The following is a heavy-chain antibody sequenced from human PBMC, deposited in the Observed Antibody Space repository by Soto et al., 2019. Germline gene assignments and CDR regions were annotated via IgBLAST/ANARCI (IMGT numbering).Heavy chain of an antibody. V-gene: IGHV3-23*01. CDR2: ITGSGDRT. Sequence: PGGSLRLSCAASGFSFSSYAMSWVRQAPGKGLEWVSGITGSGDRTFYADSVKGRFTISRDNSKSTLYLQMNSLRAEDTAVYYCARSYGENAYYGMDVWGQGTTVTVSS. D-gene: IGHD4-17*01. CDR1: GFSFSSYA. J-gene: IGHJ6*02. CDR3: ARSYGENAYYGMDV.